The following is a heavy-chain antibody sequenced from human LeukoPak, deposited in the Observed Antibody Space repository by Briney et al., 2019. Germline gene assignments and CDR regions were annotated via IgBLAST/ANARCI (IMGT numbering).Heavy chain of an antibody. V-gene: IGHV4-39*01. D-gene: IGHD3-3*01. J-gene: IGHJ4*02. Sequence: SQTLSLTCTVSGGSISSGSYCWGWIRQPPGKGLEWIGSIYYSGSTYYNPSLKSRVTISVDTSKNQFSLKLSSVTAADTAVYYCASTTPGGVWSGYLPNDYWGQGTLVTVSS. CDR2: IYYSGST. CDR3: ASTTPGGVWSGYLPNDY. CDR1: GGSISSGSYC.